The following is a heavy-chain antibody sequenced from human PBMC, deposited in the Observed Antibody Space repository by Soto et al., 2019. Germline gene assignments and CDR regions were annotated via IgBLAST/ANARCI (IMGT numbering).Heavy chain of an antibody. J-gene: IGHJ6*03. CDR2: MNPNSGNT. CDR3: ARVPFYYVFWSFFFSPYSYTKMDV. CDR1: GYTFTSYD. Sequence: ASVKVSCKASGYTFTSYDINWVRQATGQGLEWMGWMNPNSGNTGYAQKFQGRVTMARNTSISTAYMELSSLRSEDTAVYYCARVPFYYVFWSFFFSPYSYTKMDVGGKGTAVPVSS. D-gene: IGHD3-3*01. V-gene: IGHV1-8*01.